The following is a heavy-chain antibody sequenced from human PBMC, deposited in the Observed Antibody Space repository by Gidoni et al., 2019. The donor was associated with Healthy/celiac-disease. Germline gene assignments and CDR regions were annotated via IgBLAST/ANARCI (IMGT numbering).Heavy chain of an antibody. V-gene: IGHV3-23*01. J-gene: IGHJ4*02. D-gene: IGHD3-3*01. CDR2: ISGSGGST. CDR1: GFTFSSYA. CDR3: AKELTIFGVGDDY. Sequence: EVQLFESGGGLVQPGGSLRLSCAASGFTFSSYAMSWVRQAPGKGLEWVSAISGSGGSTYYADSVKGRFTISRDNAKNTLYLQMNSLGAEDTAVYYCAKELTIFGVGDDYWGQGPLVTVSS.